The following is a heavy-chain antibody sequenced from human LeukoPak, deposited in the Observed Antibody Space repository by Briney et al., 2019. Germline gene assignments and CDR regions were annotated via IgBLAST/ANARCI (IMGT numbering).Heavy chain of an antibody. CDR1: GFTFSSCA. Sequence: GGSLRLSCAASGFTFSSCAMSWVRQAPGKGLEWVSSISSSGGSTYYADSVKGRFTISRDNSKTTLYLQMNSLRAEETAVYFCAKDFGSRGYTFWGQGTLVTVSS. CDR2: ISSSGGST. J-gene: IGHJ4*02. V-gene: IGHV3-23*01. CDR3: AKDFGSRGYTF. D-gene: IGHD5-12*01.